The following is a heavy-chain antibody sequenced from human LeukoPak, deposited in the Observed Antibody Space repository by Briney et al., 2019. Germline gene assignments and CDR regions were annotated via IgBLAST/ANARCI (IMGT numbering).Heavy chain of an antibody. Sequence: PGGSLSLSCATYGFFIFNHAMHWDRHAQGTGLEYVESISRYGADTNYADSVKDRLTISRDNTKNTLYLQMGSLKTNDMAVYYCARGGVWHQLAIEYWGQGTLVTVSS. CDR1: GFFIFNHA. CDR2: ISRYGADT. J-gene: IGHJ4*02. CDR3: ARGGVWHQLAIEY. D-gene: IGHD3-10*01. V-gene: IGHV3-64*02.